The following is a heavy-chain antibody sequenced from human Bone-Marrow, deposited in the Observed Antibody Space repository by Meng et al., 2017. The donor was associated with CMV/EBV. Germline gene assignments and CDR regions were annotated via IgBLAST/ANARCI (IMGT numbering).Heavy chain of an antibody. J-gene: IGHJ4*02. D-gene: IGHD3-3*01. V-gene: IGHV3-21*01. CDR2: ISSSSYI. CDR3: AREVGYDFWSGYYVDN. Sequence: GGSLRLSCAASGFTFSSYRMNWVRQAPGKGLEWVSSISSSSYIYYADSVKARFTISRDNAKNSLYLQMNSLRAEDTAVYYCAREVGYDFWSGYYVDNWGQGTLVTVSS. CDR1: GFTFSSYR.